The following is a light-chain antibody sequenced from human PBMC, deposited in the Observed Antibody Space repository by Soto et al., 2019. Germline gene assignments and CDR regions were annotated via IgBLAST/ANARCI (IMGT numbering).Light chain of an antibody. CDR2: GAS. CDR3: QQYTNWPYT. V-gene: IGKV3D-15*01. Sequence: EVVMTQSPATLSVSPGERATLSCRASQSVSSNLAWYQQNPGQAPRLLIYGASTRATGIPARFSGSGSGTEFTLTISSLQSEDFAIYDCQQYTNWPYTFGGGTKVDIK. J-gene: IGKJ4*01. CDR1: QSVSSN.